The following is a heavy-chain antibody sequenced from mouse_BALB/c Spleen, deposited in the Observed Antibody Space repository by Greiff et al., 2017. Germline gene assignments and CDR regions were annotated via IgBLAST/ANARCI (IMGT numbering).Heavy chain of an antibody. CDR3: ARSGPSYYYGSSHYWYFDV. Sequence: EVKLMESGGGLVQPGGSRKLSCAASGFTFSSFGMHWVRQAPEKGLEWVAYISSGSSTIYYADTVKGRFTISRDNPKNTLFLQMTSLRSEDTAMYYCARSGPSYYYGSSHYWYFDVWGAGTTVTVSS. V-gene: IGHV5-17*02. J-gene: IGHJ1*01. CDR1: GFTFSSFG. CDR2: ISSGSSTI. D-gene: IGHD1-1*01.